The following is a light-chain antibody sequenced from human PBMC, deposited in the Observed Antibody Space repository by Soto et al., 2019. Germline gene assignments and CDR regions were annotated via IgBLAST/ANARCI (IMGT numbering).Light chain of an antibody. V-gene: IGLV1-44*01. CDR3: ATWDDSVTGVV. CDR1: SSNIGRNY. J-gene: IGLJ2*01. CDR2: STN. Sequence: QSVLTQPPSASGTPGQRVTISCSGSSSNIGRNYVTWYQQVPVTAPKLLIYSTNQRPSGVPDRFSGSKSGTSASLAISGLQSEDEADYHCATWDDSVTGVVFGGGTKLTVL.